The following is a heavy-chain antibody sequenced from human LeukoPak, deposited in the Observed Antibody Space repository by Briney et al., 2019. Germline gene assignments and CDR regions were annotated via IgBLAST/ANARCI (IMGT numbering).Heavy chain of an antibody. CDR2: INQDGSEK. Sequence: GGSLRLSCAASGFTFSNYWMSWVRQAPGKGLEWVAIINQDGSEKYYVDSVKGRFTISRDNAKNSLYLQMNSLRAEDTAVYYCARLHSSGWHFDYWGQGTLVTVSS. CDR1: GFTFSNYW. CDR3: ARLHSSGWHFDY. J-gene: IGHJ4*02. D-gene: IGHD6-19*01. V-gene: IGHV3-7*01.